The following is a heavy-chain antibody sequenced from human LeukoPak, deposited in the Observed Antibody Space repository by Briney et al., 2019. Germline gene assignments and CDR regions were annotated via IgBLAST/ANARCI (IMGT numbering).Heavy chain of an antibody. CDR2: IYYSGST. V-gene: IGHV4-59*01. Sequence: SETLSLTCTVSGGSISSYYWSWIRQPPAKGLEWRGYIYYSGSTNYNPSLKSRVTISVDTSKNQFSLTLSSVTAADTAVYYCARTGCRGGSCYRYYYYGMDVWGQGTTVTVSS. CDR1: GGSISSYY. D-gene: IGHD2-15*01. CDR3: ARTGCRGGSCYRYYYYGMDV. J-gene: IGHJ6*02.